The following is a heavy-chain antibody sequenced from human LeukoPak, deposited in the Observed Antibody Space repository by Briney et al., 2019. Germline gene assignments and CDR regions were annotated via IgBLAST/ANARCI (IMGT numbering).Heavy chain of an antibody. Sequence: ASVKVSCKASGYTFTGYYIHWVRQAPGQGLEWMGWISPYNGNTNYAQKFQGRVTMTTDTSTSTAYMELRSLRSDDTAVYYCARNRWEPYHNDAFDIWGHGTMVTVSS. CDR1: GYTFTGYY. V-gene: IGHV1-18*04. CDR3: ARNRWEPYHNDAFDI. CDR2: ISPYNGNT. D-gene: IGHD1-26*01. J-gene: IGHJ3*02.